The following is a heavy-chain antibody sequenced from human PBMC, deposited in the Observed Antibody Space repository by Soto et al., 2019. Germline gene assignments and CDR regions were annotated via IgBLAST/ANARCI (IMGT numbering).Heavy chain of an antibody. CDR1: GFTFSSYA. CDR3: AKDTPIDDFWSGYTTNTYYGMDV. V-gene: IGHV3-23*01. Sequence: EVQLLESGGGLVQPGGSLRLSCAASGFTFSSYAMSWVRQAPGKGLEWVSAISGSGGSTYYADSVKGRFTISRDKSKNTLYLQMNSLRAEDTAVYYCAKDTPIDDFWSGYTTNTYYGMDVWGQGTTFTVSS. CDR2: ISGSGGST. D-gene: IGHD3-3*01. J-gene: IGHJ6*02.